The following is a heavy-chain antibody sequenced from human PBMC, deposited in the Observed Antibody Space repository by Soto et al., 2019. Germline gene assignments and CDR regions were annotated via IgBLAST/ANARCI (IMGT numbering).Heavy chain of an antibody. CDR1: GGSISSGDYY. V-gene: IGHV4-30-4*01. CDR2: IYYSGST. D-gene: IGHD3-22*01. J-gene: IGHJ4*02. CDR3: ARETYYYDSSGYYPFDY. Sequence: QVQLQESGPGLVKPSQTLSLTCTVSGGSISSGDYYWSWIRQPPGKGLEWIGYIYYSGSTYYNPSLKSRVNISVDTSKNQFSLKLSSVTAADTAVYYCARETYYYDSSGYYPFDYWGQGTLVTVSS.